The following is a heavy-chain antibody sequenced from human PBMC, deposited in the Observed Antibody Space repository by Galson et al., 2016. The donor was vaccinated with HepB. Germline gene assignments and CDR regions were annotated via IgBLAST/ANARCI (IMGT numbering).Heavy chain of an antibody. J-gene: IGHJ4*02. D-gene: IGHD1-1*01. Sequence: SVKVSCKASEYTFTTYYFHWVRQAPGQGLQWMGLITPSGGSTSYAQKFQGRVTMTRDTSTSTVYMELSSLRSEDTAVYYCATAGTTLIFAYWGQGTLVTVSS. CDR1: EYTFTTYY. CDR2: ITPSGGST. V-gene: IGHV1-46*01. CDR3: ATAGTTLIFAY.